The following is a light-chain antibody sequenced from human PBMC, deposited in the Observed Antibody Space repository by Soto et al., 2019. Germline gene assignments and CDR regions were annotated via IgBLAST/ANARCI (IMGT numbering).Light chain of an antibody. J-gene: IGLJ1*01. Sequence: QSVLTQPPSVSATPGQTVTISCSGSNSNIGNNYVSWYQQLPGTAPRLLIYSNNQRPSGVPDRFSGSKSGTSASLAISGLHSEDEADYYCAAWDASVNGYVFGTGTKGPVL. CDR3: AAWDASVNGYV. V-gene: IGLV1-44*01. CDR2: SNN. CDR1: NSNIGNNY.